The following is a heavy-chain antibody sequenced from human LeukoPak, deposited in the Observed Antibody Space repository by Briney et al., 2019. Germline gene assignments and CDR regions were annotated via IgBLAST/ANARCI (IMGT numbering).Heavy chain of an antibody. V-gene: IGHV1-2*02. CDR1: GYTFTTYY. Sequence: ASVKVSCKASGYTFTTYYMHWVRQAPGQGLEWMGWINPNSGGTNYAQKFQGRVTMTRDTSISTAYMELSRLRSDDTAVYYCASSVSLAAPGEHWGQGTLVTVSS. CDR3: ASSVSLAAPGEH. J-gene: IGHJ1*01. D-gene: IGHD6-13*01. CDR2: INPNSGGT.